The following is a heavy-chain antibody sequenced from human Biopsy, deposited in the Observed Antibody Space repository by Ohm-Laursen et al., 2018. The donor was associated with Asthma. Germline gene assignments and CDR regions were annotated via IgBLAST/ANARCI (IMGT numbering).Heavy chain of an antibody. CDR2: ISPDGRSA. CDR3: AKCSRDWNGLIGH. V-gene: IGHV3-23*01. J-gene: IGHJ4*02. Sequence: SLRLSCAASGFTFGNFWMSWARQAPGKGLEWVSTISPDGRSAHGPDSFRGRFTISRDNSRDTLYLQMRSLRADDTAVYYCAKCSRDWNGLIGHWGQGTLVSVSS. CDR1: GFTFGNFW. D-gene: IGHD1-1*01.